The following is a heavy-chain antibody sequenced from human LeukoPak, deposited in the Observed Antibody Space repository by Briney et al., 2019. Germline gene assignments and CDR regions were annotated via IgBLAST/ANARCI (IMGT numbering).Heavy chain of an antibody. CDR1: GGTFSSYA. CDR2: IIPIFGTA. CDR3: ARDRIAAAGFDY. V-gene: IGHV1-69*05. J-gene: IGHJ4*02. Sequence: GSSVKVSCKASGGTFSSYAISWVRQAPGQGLEWMGGIIPIFGTANYAQKFQGRVTITTDESTSTAYMEPSSLRSEDTAVYYCARDRIAAAGFDYWGQGTLVTVSS. D-gene: IGHD6-13*01.